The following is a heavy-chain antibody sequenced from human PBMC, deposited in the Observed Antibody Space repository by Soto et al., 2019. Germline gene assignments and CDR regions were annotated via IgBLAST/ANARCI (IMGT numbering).Heavy chain of an antibody. Sequence: ASVKVSCKASGYTFTSYYMHWVRQAPGQGLEWMGIINPSGGSTSYAQKFQGRVTMTRDTSTSTVYMELSSLRSEDTAVYYCARVGTRRYYGMDVWGQGTTVTVS. V-gene: IGHV1-46*01. CDR2: INPSGGST. CDR3: ARVGTRRYYGMDV. D-gene: IGHD4-17*01. J-gene: IGHJ6*02. CDR1: GYTFTSYY.